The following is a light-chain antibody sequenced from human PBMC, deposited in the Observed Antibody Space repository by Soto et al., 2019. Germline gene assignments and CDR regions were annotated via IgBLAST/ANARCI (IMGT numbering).Light chain of an antibody. CDR2: AAS. CDR1: QSVSVN. J-gene: IGKJ3*01. CDR3: QQYHNWPPIS. V-gene: IGKV3-15*01. Sequence: DIVMTQSPATLSVSPVERATLSCRASQSVSVNLAWYQQQPGQAPRLLIYAASTSATGIPARFSGSGCATEFTRTMLRVQSEDFAVYYCQQYHNWPPISSAPWPKVAI.